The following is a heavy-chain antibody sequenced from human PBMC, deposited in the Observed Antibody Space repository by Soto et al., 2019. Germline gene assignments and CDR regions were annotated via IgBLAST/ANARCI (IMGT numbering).Heavy chain of an antibody. CDR1: GYTFTSYD. V-gene: IGHV1-18*01. J-gene: IGHJ4*02. Sequence: ASVKVSCKASGYTFTSYDINWVRQATGQGLEWMGWISAYNGNTNYAQKLQGRVTMTTDTSTSTAYMELRSLRSDDTAVYYCARDRGKRDGYSYFDYWGQGTLVTVSS. D-gene: IGHD3-10*01. CDR3: ARDRGKRDGYSYFDY. CDR2: ISAYNGNT.